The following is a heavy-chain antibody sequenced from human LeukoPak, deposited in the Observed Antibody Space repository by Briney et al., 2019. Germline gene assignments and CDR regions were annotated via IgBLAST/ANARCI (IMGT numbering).Heavy chain of an antibody. CDR1: GGSISSYY. CDR2: IYYSGST. Sequence: SETLSLACTVSGGSISSYYWSWIRQPPGKGLEWIGYIYYSGSTTYNPSLKSRITISVDTSKNQFSLKLSSVTAADTAVYYCARHGYYYDSSGYYWPYYHYGMDVWGQGTTVTVSS. J-gene: IGHJ6*02. D-gene: IGHD3-22*01. V-gene: IGHV4-59*08. CDR3: ARHGYYYDSSGYYWPYYHYGMDV.